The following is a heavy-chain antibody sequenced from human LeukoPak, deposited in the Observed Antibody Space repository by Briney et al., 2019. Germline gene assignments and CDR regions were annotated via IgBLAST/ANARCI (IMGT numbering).Heavy chain of an antibody. CDR1: GFTFSSYW. J-gene: IGHJ5*02. V-gene: IGHV3-7*01. Sequence: GGSLRLSCAASGFTFSSYWMSWVRQAPGKGLEWVANIKQDGSEKYYVDSVKGRFTISRDSAKNSLYLQMNSLRAEDTAVYYCARDLAVVVVAAILPYNWFDPWGQGTLVTVSS. CDR2: IKQDGSEK. CDR3: ARDLAVVVVAAILPYNWFDP. D-gene: IGHD2-15*01.